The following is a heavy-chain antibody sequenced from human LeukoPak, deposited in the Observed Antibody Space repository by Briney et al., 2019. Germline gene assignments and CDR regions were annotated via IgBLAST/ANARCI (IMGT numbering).Heavy chain of an antibody. V-gene: IGHV3-53*01. CDR1: GFTVSSNY. J-gene: IGHJ6*02. CDR3: ARFTYYDFWSGYLAFSRYGMDV. D-gene: IGHD3-3*01. Sequence: GGSLRLSCAASGFTVSSNYMSWVRQAPGKGLEWVSVIYSGGSTYYADSVKGRFTISRDNSKNTLYLQMNSLRAEDTAVYYCARFTYYDFWSGYLAFSRYGMDVWGQGTTATVSS. CDR2: IYSGGST.